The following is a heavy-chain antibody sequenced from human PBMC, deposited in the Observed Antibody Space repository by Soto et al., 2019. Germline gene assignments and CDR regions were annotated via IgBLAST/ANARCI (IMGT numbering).Heavy chain of an antibody. Sequence: LRLSCAASGFTFSSYAMHWVRQAPGKGLEWVAVISYDGSNKYYADSVEGRFTISRDNSKNTLYLQMNSLRAEDTAVYYCASEQLAVLRGVLDYWGQGTLVTVSS. V-gene: IGHV3-30-3*01. CDR1: GFTFSSYA. D-gene: IGHD1-1*01. J-gene: IGHJ4*02. CDR3: ASEQLAVLRGVLDY. CDR2: ISYDGSNK.